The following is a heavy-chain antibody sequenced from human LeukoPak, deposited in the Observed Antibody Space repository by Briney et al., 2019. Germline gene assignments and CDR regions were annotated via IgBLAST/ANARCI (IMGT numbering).Heavy chain of an antibody. D-gene: IGHD1-7*01. Sequence: GGSLRLSCAASGFTFSNYWMSWVRQAPGRGLEWVANIKEDGSEKYYVDSVKGRFTISRDNAKNSLYLQMNSLRVEDTAVYYCARTTYCDYWGQGTLVTVSS. V-gene: IGHV3-7*05. J-gene: IGHJ4*02. CDR1: GFTFSNYW. CDR3: ARTTYCDY. CDR2: IKEDGSEK.